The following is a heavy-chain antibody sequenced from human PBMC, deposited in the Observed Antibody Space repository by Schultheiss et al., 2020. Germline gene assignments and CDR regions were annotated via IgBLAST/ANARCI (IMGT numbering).Heavy chain of an antibody. J-gene: IGHJ6*02. CDR1: GYTFTSYG. CDR2: INPNSGGT. V-gene: IGHV1-18*01. CDR3: AREQAGVVIYYGMDV. Sequence: AAVKVSCKASGYTFTSYGISWVRQAPGQGLEWMGWINPNSGGTNYAQKFHGRVTITRDTSASTAYMELSSLRSEDTAVYYCAREQAGVVIYYGMDVWGQGTTVTVSS. D-gene: IGHD3-3*01.